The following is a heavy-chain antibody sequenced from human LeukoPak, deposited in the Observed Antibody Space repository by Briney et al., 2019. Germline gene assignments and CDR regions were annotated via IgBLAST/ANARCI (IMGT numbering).Heavy chain of an antibody. V-gene: IGHV4-38-2*02. CDR3: ARVDYGGRVRRGYFDY. Sequence: PSETLSLTCTVSGYSISSGYYWGWIRQPPGKGLEWIGSIYHSGSTYYNPSLKSRVTISVDTSKNQFSLKLSSVTAADTAVYYCARVDYGGRVRRGYFDYWGQGTLVTVSS. CDR1: GYSISSGYY. D-gene: IGHD4-23*01. J-gene: IGHJ4*02. CDR2: IYHSGST.